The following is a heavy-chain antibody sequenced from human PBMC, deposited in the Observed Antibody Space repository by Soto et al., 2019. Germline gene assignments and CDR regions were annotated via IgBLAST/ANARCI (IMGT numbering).Heavy chain of an antibody. V-gene: IGHV4-59*01. D-gene: IGHD6-19*01. CDR1: GGSISSYY. CDR3: AREPVAVADHAHFDY. Sequence: QVQLQESGPGLVKPSETLSLSCTVSGGSISSYYWSWIRQPPGKGLEWIGYIYYSGSTNYNPSLKSRVTISVDTSKNQFSLKLSSVTAADTAVYYCAREPVAVADHAHFDYWGQGTLVTVSS. J-gene: IGHJ4*02. CDR2: IYYSGST.